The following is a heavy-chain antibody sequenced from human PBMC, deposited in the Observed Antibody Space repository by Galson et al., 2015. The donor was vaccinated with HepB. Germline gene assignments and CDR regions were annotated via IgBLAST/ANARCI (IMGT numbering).Heavy chain of an antibody. V-gene: IGHV1-2*04. CDR1: GYTFTGYY. J-gene: IGHJ3*02. Sequence: SVKVSCKASGYTFTGYYMHWVRQAPGQGLEWMGWINPNSGGTNYAQKFQGWVTMTRDTSISTAYMELSRLRSDDTAVYYCARAIPPGTTVVTLEHNAFDIWGQGTMVTVSS. CDR3: ARAIPPGTTVVTLEHNAFDI. CDR2: INPNSGGT. D-gene: IGHD4-23*01.